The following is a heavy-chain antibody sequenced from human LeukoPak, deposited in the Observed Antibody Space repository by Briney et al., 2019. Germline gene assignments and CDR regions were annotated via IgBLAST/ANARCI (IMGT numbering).Heavy chain of an antibody. D-gene: IGHD2-15*01. V-gene: IGHV3-30*18. CDR3: AKGVVAATNAAYYGMDV. J-gene: IGHJ6*02. CDR2: ISYDESDK. CDR1: GFTFSNYG. Sequence: GGSLRLSCAASGFTFSNYGVHWVRQAPGKGLEWVAVISYDESDKYYADSVKGRFTISRDNSKNTLYLQMNSLRPEDTAVYYCAKGVVAATNAAYYGMDVWGQGTTVTVSS.